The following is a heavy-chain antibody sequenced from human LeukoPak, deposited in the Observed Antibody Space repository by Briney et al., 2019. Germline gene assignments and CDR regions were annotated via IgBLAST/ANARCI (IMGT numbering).Heavy chain of an antibody. CDR2: IYYSGST. D-gene: IGHD5-18*01. V-gene: IGHV4-30-4*08. CDR3: ARGAPSWIQLWSANFDY. Sequence: SETLSLTCTVSGGSISSGDYYWSWIRQPPGKGLEWLGYIYYSGSTYYNPSLKSRVTISVDTSKNQFSLKLSSVTAADTAVYYFARGAPSWIQLWSANFDYWGQGTLVTVSS. CDR1: GGSISSGDYY. J-gene: IGHJ4*02.